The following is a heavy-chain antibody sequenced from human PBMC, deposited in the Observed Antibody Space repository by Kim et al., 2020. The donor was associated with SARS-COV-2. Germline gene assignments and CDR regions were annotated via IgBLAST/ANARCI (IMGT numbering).Heavy chain of an antibody. D-gene: IGHD6-6*01. V-gene: IGHV3-11*01. Sequence: GGSLRLSCAASGFTFSVYFMAWVRRAPGKGPEWISHISSSGDKMWYADSVKGRVTISRDNAQNSLYLQMNSLRAEATAIYFCSRTPSSSIDYRGQGTLVT. CDR2: ISSSGDKM. J-gene: IGHJ4*02. CDR1: GFTFSVYF. CDR3: SRTPSSSIDY.